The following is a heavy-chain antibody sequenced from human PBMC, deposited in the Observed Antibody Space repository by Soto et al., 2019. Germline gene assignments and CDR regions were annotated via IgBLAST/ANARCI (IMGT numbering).Heavy chain of an antibody. J-gene: IGHJ3*02. CDR1: GGSISSGGYY. D-gene: IGHD3-22*01. CDR2: IYYSGST. CDR3: ARVTYYYDSSGSDDAFDI. V-gene: IGHV4-31*03. Sequence: LSLTCTVSGGSISSGGYYWSWIRQHPGKGLEWIGYIYYSGSTYYNPSLKSRVTISVDTSKNQFSLKLSSVTAADTAVYYCARVTYYYDSSGSDDAFDIWGQGTMVTVSS.